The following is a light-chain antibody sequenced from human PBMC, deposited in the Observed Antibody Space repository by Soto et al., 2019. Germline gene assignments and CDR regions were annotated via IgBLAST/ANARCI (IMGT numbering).Light chain of an antibody. V-gene: IGKV3-20*01. CDR2: GAF. CDR1: QSVSSNY. Sequence: ESVLSLSPGTLSLSPGERAAFSCRGIQSVSSNYLAWYQQKPGQAPRLLIYGAFKRATGIPDRFSGSGSGTDFTLTISRMEPEDFATYYCQQYNSYSTWTFGQGTKVDIK. CDR3: QQYNSYSTWT. J-gene: IGKJ1*01.